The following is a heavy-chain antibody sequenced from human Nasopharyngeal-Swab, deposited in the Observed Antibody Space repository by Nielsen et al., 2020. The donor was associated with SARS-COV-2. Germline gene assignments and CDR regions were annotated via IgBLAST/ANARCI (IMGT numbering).Heavy chain of an antibody. CDR2: IWHDGSDR. V-gene: IGHV3-33*01. J-gene: IGHJ6*02. Sequence: WIRQPPGKGLEWVAVIWHDGSDRYYADSVKGRFTISRDNSKNTLYLQMNSLRAEDTAVYSCARDHVEGMRHCRSTSCYTSGSTIFRRYYAMDVWGQGTTVTVSS. D-gene: IGHD2-2*02. CDR3: ARDHVEGMRHCRSTSCYTSGSTIFRRYYAMDV.